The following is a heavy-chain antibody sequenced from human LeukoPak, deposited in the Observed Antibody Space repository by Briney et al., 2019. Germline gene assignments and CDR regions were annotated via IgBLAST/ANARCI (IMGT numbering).Heavy chain of an antibody. CDR3: ARGEDSGFDP. Sequence: GGSLRLSCAASGFTFSSYSMNWVRQAPGKGLEWVSSIGSSSSYIYYADSVKSRFTISRDNAKNSLYLQMNSLRAEDTVVYYCARGEDSGFDPWGQGTLVTVSS. V-gene: IGHV3-21*01. CDR1: GFTFSSYS. CDR2: IGSSSSYI. D-gene: IGHD5-12*01. J-gene: IGHJ5*02.